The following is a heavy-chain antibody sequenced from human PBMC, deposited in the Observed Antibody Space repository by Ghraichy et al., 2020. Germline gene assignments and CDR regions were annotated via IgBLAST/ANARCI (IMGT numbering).Heavy chain of an antibody. D-gene: IGHD2-15*01. CDR2: INSASAYI. CDR3: ARECTWRSGGSCYPVLDAFDF. Sequence: GGSLRLSCAASGFTFSLYSMSWVRQAPGKGLEWVSAINSASAYIYYADSVKGRFTISRDNTKNSVYLQVNSLRAEDTAVYYCARECTWRSGGSCYPVLDAFDFWGQGTMVTVSS. J-gene: IGHJ3*01. CDR1: GFTFSLYS. V-gene: IGHV3-21*01.